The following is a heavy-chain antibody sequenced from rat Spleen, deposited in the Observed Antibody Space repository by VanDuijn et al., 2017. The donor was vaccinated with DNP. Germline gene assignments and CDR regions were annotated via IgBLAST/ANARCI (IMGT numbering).Heavy chain of an antibody. CDR3: TNDWELYY. CDR1: GFTFSDYN. D-gene: IGHD5-1*01. V-gene: IGHV5-7*01. CDR2: ISYDGTTI. J-gene: IGHJ2*01. Sequence: EVQLVESGGGLVQPGRSLKLSCTASGFTFSDYNMAWVRQAPKKGLEWVASISYDGTTIYYRDSVKGRFTISRDNAKNTLYLQMNSLRSEDTATYYCTNDWELYYWGQGVMVTVSS.